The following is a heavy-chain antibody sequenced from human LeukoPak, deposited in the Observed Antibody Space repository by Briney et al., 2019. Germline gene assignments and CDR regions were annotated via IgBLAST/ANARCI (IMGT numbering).Heavy chain of an antibody. CDR1: GFTFSDYY. CDR2: ISSSGSTI. D-gene: IGHD6-25*01. Sequence: PGGSLGLSCAASGFTFSDYYMSWIRQAPGKGLEWVSYISSSGSTIYYADSVKGRFTISRDNAKNSLYLQMNSLRAEDTAVYYCGSAATKYYYYGMDVWGQGTTVTVSS. CDR3: GSAATKYYYYGMDV. J-gene: IGHJ6*02. V-gene: IGHV3-11*01.